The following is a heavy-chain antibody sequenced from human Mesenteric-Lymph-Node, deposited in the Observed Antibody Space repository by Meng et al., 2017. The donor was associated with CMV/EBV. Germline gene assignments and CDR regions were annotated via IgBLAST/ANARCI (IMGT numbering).Heavy chain of an antibody. V-gene: IGHV1-46*01. J-gene: IGHJ6*02. D-gene: IGHD2-2*01. CDR2: INPSGGST. CDR3: ARDPRYCSSTSCHDDYYGMDV. CDR1: GYTFTGYY. Sequence: ASVKVSCKASGYTFTGYYMHWVRQAPGQGLEWIGIINPSGGSTSYAQRFQGRVTMTRDTSTSTVYMELSSLRSEDTAVYYCARDPRYCSSTSCHDDYYGMDVWGQGTTVTISS.